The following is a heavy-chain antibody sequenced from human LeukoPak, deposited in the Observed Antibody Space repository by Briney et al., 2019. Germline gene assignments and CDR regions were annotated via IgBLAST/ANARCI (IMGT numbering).Heavy chain of an antibody. D-gene: IGHD5-24*01. CDR1: GGSISSYY. Sequence: KPSETLSLTCPVSGGSISSYYWSWIRQPPGKRLEWIGYIYYSGSTNYNPSLKSRVTISVDTSKNQFSLKLSSVTAADTAVYYCASVEMATTDFDYWGQGTLVTVSS. J-gene: IGHJ4*02. CDR2: IYYSGST. V-gene: IGHV4-59*08. CDR3: ASVEMATTDFDY.